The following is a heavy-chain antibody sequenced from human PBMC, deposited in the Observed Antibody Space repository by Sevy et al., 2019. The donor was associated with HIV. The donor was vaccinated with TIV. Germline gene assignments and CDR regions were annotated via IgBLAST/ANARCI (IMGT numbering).Heavy chain of an antibody. D-gene: IGHD2-15*01. CDR2: IYYSGST. Sequence: SETLSLTCTVSGGSISSGGYYWSWIRQHPGKGLEWIGYIYYSGSTYYNPSLKSRVTISVDTSKNRFSLKLSYVTAADTAVYYCARDRNEYCSGGSCYWSRGDAFDIWGQGTMVTVSS. J-gene: IGHJ3*02. CDR1: GGSISSGGYY. V-gene: IGHV4-31*03. CDR3: ARDRNEYCSGGSCYWSRGDAFDI.